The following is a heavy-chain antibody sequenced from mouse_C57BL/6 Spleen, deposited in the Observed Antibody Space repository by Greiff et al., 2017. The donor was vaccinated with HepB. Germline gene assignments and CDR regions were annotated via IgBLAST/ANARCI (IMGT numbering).Heavy chain of an antibody. CDR2: IYPGDGDT. V-gene: IGHV1-82*01. J-gene: IGHJ2*01. D-gene: IGHD1-1*01. CDR3: ARWAYGSSYYFDY. CDR1: GYAFSSSW. Sequence: VQLQESGPELVKPGASVKISCKASGYAFSSSWMNWVKQRPGKGLEWIGRIYPGDGDTNYNGKFKGKATLTADKSSSTAYMQLSSLTSEDSAVYFWARWAYGSSYYFDYWGQGTTLTVSS.